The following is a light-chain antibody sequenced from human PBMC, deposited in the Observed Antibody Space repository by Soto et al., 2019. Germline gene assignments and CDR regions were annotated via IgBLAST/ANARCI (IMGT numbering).Light chain of an antibody. CDR1: QTVSRY. Sequence: VLTQSPATLSLSPGERATLACRASQTVSRYLAWYQQKPGEAPRLLIYYASNRAAGIPARFSGSRSGTDYTLTISSLEPEDFVVYYCQQRSTWPFLTFGGGTKVEI. CDR2: YAS. V-gene: IGKV3-11*01. CDR3: QQRSTWPFLT. J-gene: IGKJ4*01.